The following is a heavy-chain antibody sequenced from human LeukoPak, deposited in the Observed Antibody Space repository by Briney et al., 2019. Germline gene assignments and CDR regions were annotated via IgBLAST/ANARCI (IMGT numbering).Heavy chain of an antibody. D-gene: IGHD3-10*01. Sequence: ASVKVSCKASGYTFTGYHMHWVRQAPGQGLEWMGWMNPNSGNTGYAQKFQGRVTMTRNTSISTAYMELSSLRSEDTAVYYCAIGLLWFGELLNYWGQGTLVTVSS. CDR2: MNPNSGNT. CDR1: GYTFTGYH. CDR3: AIGLLWFGELLNY. V-gene: IGHV1-8*02. J-gene: IGHJ4*02.